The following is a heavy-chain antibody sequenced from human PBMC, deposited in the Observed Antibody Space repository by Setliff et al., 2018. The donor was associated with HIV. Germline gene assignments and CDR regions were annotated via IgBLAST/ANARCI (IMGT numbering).Heavy chain of an antibody. CDR2: IRSKTYGGTT. J-gene: IGHJ3*01. Sequence: GGSLRLSCTTSGFTFGDYVMNWVRQAPGKGLEWVGFIRSKTYGGTTEDAASVKGRFTISRDDSRSIAYLQMNSLKTEDTAVYYCARGPLLGDAYDLWGQGTMVTVSS. CDR1: GFTFGDYV. CDR3: ARGPLLGDAYDL. V-gene: IGHV3-49*04.